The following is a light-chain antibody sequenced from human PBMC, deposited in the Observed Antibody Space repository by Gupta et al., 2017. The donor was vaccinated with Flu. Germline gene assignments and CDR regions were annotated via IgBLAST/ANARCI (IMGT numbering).Light chain of an antibody. CDR1: QSVLYSSNNRNY. V-gene: IGKV4-1*01. J-gene: IGKJ1*01. Sequence: DIVIAQSPYSLAVSLGERATINCKSSQSVLYSSNNRNYLAWYQQRPGQPPRLRIYWASTRESGVPDRLSGSGSGADFTLTISSLQAEDVALYYCQKYYTTPWTFGQGTKVEIK. CDR2: WAS. CDR3: QKYYTTPWT.